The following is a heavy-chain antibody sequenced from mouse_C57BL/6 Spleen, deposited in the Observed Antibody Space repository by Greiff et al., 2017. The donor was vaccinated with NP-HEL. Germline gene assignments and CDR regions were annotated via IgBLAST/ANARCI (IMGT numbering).Heavy chain of an antibody. CDR2: INPNNGGT. D-gene: IGHD2-5*01. CDR1: GYTFTDYY. J-gene: IGHJ2*01. CDR3: ARIYYSNY. Sequence: EVQLQQSGPELVKPGASVKISCKASGYTFTDYYMNWVKQSHGKSLEWIGDINPNNGGTSYNQKFKGKATLTVDKSSSTAYMELRSLTSEDSAVYYCARIYYSNYWGQGTTLTVSS. V-gene: IGHV1-26*01.